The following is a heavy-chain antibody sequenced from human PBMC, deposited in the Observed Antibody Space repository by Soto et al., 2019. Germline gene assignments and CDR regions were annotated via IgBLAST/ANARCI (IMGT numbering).Heavy chain of an antibody. CDR3: ARDKYSSGWYGGERWFDP. Sequence: QVQLQQWGAGLLKPSETLSLTCAVYGGSFSGYYWSWIRQPPGKGLEWLGEINHSGSTNYNPSLKSRVTISVDTSKNQFSRKLSSVTAADTAVYYCARDKYSSGWYGGERWFDPWGQGTLVTVSS. D-gene: IGHD6-19*01. J-gene: IGHJ5*02. CDR1: GGSFSGYY. CDR2: INHSGST. V-gene: IGHV4-34*01.